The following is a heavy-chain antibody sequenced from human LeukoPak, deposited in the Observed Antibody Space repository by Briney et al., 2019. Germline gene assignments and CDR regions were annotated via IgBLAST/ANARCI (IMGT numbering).Heavy chain of an antibody. Sequence: GGSLRLSCAASGFTFSNYGMQWVRQAPGKGLEWVAFIRYDGSNKYYADSVKGRFTISRDNSKNTLYLQMNNLRAEDTAVYYCSAGTTSTYYYYMDIWGKGTTVTVSS. D-gene: IGHD1-7*01. J-gene: IGHJ6*03. CDR2: IRYDGSNK. CDR1: GFTFSNYG. CDR3: SAGTTSTYYYYMDI. V-gene: IGHV3-30*02.